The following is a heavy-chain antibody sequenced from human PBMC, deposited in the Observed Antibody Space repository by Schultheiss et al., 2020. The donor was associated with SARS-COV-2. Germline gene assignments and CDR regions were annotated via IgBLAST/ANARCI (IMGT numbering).Heavy chain of an antibody. CDR3: ARDRSGYRSGDDY. D-gene: IGHD3-10*01. CDR2: ISSSSSYT. V-gene: IGHV3-21*05. Sequence: GGSLRLSCAASGFTFSSYGMHWVRQAPGKGLEWVSYISSSSSYTNYADSVKGRFTISRDNAKNSLYLQMNSLRAEDTAVYYCARDRSGYRSGDDYWGQGTLVTVSS. CDR1: GFTFSSYG. J-gene: IGHJ4*02.